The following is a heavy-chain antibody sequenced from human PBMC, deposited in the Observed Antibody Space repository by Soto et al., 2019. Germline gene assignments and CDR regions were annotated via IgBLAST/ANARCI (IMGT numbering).Heavy chain of an antibody. CDR3: ARVTYYYGSGSPQWWFDP. CDR2: ISVYNGNT. CDR1: GFTFTSSA. J-gene: IGHJ5*02. D-gene: IGHD3-10*01. Sequence: ASVKVSCKASGFTFTSSAMQWVRQARGQRLEWIGWISVYNGNTNYAQKLQDRVTMTTDTSTSTAYMELRSLRSDDTAVYYCARVTYYYGSGSPQWWFDPWGQGTLVTVSS. V-gene: IGHV1-18*01.